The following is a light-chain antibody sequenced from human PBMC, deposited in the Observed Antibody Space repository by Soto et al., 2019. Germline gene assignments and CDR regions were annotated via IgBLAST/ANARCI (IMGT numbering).Light chain of an antibody. V-gene: IGKV1-39*01. CDR1: QSISSY. J-gene: IGKJ1*01. Sequence: DIQMTQSPSSLSASVGDRVTITCRASQSISSYLNWYQQKPGKAPKLLIYAASSLQSGVPSRFSGSGSGTDFTLTISSLQPEDFATYYRPQSYSTPQTLGQGTKVDI. CDR2: AAS. CDR3: PQSYSTPQT.